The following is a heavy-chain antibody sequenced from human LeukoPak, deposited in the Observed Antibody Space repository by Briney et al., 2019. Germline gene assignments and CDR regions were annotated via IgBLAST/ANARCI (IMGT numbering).Heavy chain of an antibody. CDR3: ASSDIVVVPAAEKPLDY. D-gene: IGHD2-2*01. CDR1: GFTFSSYS. J-gene: IGHJ4*02. Sequence: GGSLRLSCAASGFTFSSYSMNWVRQAPGKGLEWVSSISSSSSYIYYADSVKGRFTISRDNAKNSLYLQMNSLRAEDTAVYYCASSDIVVVPAAEKPLDYRGQGTLVTVSS. CDR2: ISSSSSYI. V-gene: IGHV3-21*01.